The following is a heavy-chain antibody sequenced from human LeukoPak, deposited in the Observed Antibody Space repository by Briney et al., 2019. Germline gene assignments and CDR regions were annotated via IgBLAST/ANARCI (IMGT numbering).Heavy chain of an antibody. CDR1: GFTFSSYA. D-gene: IGHD5-12*01. V-gene: IGHV3-30-3*01. J-gene: IGHJ4*02. CDR3: ARVTLKYSGYIDY. CDR2: ISYDGSNK. Sequence: GGSLRLSCAASGFTFSSYAMHWVRQAPGKGLEWVAVISYDGSNKYYADSVKGRFTISRDNSKNTLYLQMNSLRAEDTAVYYCARVTLKYSGYIDYWGQGTLVTVSS.